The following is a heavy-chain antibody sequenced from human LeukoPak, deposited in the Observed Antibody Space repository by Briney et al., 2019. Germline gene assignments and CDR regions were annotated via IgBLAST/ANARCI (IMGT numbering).Heavy chain of an antibody. D-gene: IGHD3-9*01. CDR2: IKNDGSEK. V-gene: IGHV3-7*04. J-gene: IGHJ4*02. CDR1: GFTFSSYW. CDR3: ATADWFSVDF. Sequence: GGSLRLSCAASGFTFSSYWMSWVRQAPGKGLEWVATIKNDGSEKNYVDSVKGRFTISRDNAKNSLYLQMSGLRAEDTAVYFCATADWFSVDFWGQGTLVTVSS.